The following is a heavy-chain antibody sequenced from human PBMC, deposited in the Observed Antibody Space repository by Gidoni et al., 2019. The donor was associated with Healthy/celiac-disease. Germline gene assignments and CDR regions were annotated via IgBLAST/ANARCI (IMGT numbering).Heavy chain of an antibody. CDR3: AKDKGSRRPDAFDI. V-gene: IGHV3-9*01. CDR1: GFTFDDYA. Sequence: EVQLVESGGGLVQPGRSLRLSCAASGFTFDDYAMHWVRQAPGKGLEWVSGISWNSGSIGYADSVKGRFTISRDNAKNSLYLQMNSLRAEDTALYYCAKDKGSRRPDAFDIWGQGTMVTVSS. D-gene: IGHD2-15*01. J-gene: IGHJ3*02. CDR2: ISWNSGSI.